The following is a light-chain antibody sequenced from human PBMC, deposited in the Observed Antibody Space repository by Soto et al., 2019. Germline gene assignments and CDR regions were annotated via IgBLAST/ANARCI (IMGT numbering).Light chain of an antibody. Sequence: QSVLTRPASVSGSPGQSITISCSGSSSDVGNGYDSVSWYQQHPGKAPKLIIYEVTSRPSGVSSRFSGSKSGNTASLTISGLQAEDEADYYCSSHTVSVAPYVFGTGTKATVL. CDR1: SSDVGNGYDS. CDR2: EVT. J-gene: IGLJ1*01. CDR3: SSHTVSVAPYV. V-gene: IGLV2-14*01.